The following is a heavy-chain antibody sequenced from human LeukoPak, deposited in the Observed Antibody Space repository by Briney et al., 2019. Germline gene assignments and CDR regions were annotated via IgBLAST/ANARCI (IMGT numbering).Heavy chain of an antibody. Sequence: GGSLRLSCAASGFTFSSYNMNWVRQAPGKGLEWVSSISGRSTYINYADSVKGRFTISRDNAKNSLYLQMNSLRAEDTAVYYCARVSSDYGDPGYWGQGALVTVSS. CDR2: ISGRSTYI. J-gene: IGHJ4*02. CDR3: ARVSSDYGDPGY. V-gene: IGHV3-21*01. CDR1: GFTFSSYN. D-gene: IGHD4-17*01.